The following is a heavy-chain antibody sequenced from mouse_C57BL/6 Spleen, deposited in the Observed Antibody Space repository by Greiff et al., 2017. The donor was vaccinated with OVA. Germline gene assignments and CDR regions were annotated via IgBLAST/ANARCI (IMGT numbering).Heavy chain of an antibody. CDR3: ARWGDYGYAMDY. CDR1: GYTFTDYY. V-gene: IGHV1-26*01. D-gene: IGHD2-4*01. J-gene: IGHJ4*01. Sequence: EVKLQQSGPELVKPGASVKISCKASGYTFTDYYMNWVKQSHGKSLEWIGDINPNNGGTSYNQKFKGKATLTVDKSSSTAYMELRSLTSEDSAVYYCARWGDYGYAMDYWGQGTSVTVSS. CDR2: INPNNGGT.